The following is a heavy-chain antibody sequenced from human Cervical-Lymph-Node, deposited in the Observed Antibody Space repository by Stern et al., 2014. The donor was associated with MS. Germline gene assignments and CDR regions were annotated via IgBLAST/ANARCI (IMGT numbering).Heavy chain of an antibody. CDR3: ARGVMVAATYAYDI. J-gene: IGHJ3*02. V-gene: IGHV3-74*01. D-gene: IGHD2-15*01. CDR2: INSDESST. Sequence: EVQLVGSGGGLVQPGGSLRLSCAASGFTFSTYWMHWVRQAPGKWLVWVSRINSDESSTTYADSVKGRFSISRDNDKNTLYLQMNSLRAEDTAVYYCARGVMVAATYAYDIWGQGTMVTISS. CDR1: GFTFSTYW.